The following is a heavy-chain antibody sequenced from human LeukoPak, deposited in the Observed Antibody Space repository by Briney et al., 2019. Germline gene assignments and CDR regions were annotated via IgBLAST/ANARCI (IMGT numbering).Heavy chain of an antibody. J-gene: IGHJ4*02. CDR3: ARRRDFIDY. V-gene: IGHV3-11*01. Sequence: GGSLRLSCAASGFTLSDYYMSWIRQAPGKGLEWVSYSSSSGNTIYYADSVKGRFAISRDNAKNSLYLQMNSLRAEDTAVYYCARRRDFIDYWGQGTLVTVSS. CDR1: GFTLSDYY. CDR2: SSSSGNTI. D-gene: IGHD3/OR15-3a*01.